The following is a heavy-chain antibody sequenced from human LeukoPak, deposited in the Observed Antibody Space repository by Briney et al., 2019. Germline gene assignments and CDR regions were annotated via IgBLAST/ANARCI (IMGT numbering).Heavy chain of an antibody. Sequence: GASVKVSCKASGGTFSSYAISWVRQAPGQGLEWMGRIIPILGIANYAQKFQGRVTITADKSTSTAYMELSSLRSEDTAVYYCAREKAAGNNDAFDIWGQGTMVTVSS. CDR2: IIPILGIA. CDR3: AREKAAGNNDAFDI. V-gene: IGHV1-69*04. J-gene: IGHJ3*02. CDR1: GGTFSSYA. D-gene: IGHD6-13*01.